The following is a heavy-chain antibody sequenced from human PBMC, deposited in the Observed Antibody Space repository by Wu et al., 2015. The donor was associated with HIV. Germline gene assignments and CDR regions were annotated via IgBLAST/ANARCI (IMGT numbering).Heavy chain of an antibody. J-gene: IGHJ6*02. CDR2: INSNSGGT. CDR1: GYTFTGYY. CDR3: ARGPGDYYNYYHYYGMDV. Sequence: QVQLVQSGAEMKKPGASVKVSCKASGYTFTGYYMHWVRQAPGQGLEWMGWINSNSGGTNYAQKFLGRVTMTRDTSISTAYMELSRLRSDDTAVYYCARGPGDYYNYYHYYGMDVWGQGTTVTVSS. V-gene: IGHV1-2*02. D-gene: IGHD2-21*02.